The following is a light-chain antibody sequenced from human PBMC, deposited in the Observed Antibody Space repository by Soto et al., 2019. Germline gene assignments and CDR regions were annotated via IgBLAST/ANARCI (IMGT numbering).Light chain of an antibody. CDR3: QSLGTGIQV. Sequence: QSVLTQSPSVSASLGASVKLTCTLSSGHSTYAIAWHQQQPEKDPRFLMKINSDGSHSKGDGFFDRFSGSSSGAERHLTISSLQSEDEADYYCQSLGTGIQVFGGGTKLTVL. J-gene: IGLJ3*02. V-gene: IGLV4-69*01. CDR1: SGHSTYA. CDR2: INSDGSH.